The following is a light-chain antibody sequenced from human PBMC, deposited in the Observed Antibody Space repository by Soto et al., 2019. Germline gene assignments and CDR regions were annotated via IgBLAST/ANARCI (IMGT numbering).Light chain of an antibody. CDR1: KSVGSR. CDR3: QQYQTWPPIT. J-gene: IGKJ5*01. CDR2: ETS. Sequence: EIVMPQSPDAVSVSPGEGAELSCRGSKSVGSRVAWYQQKFGQPPRLLIYETSTRANGIPARFSGSGSGTDFTLSISSLQPGDVGIYSCQQYQTWPPITFGQGRRLEIK. V-gene: IGKV3-15*01.